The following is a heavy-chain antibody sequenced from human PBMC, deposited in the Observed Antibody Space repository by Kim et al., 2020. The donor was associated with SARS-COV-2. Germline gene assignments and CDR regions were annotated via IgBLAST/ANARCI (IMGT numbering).Heavy chain of an antibody. J-gene: IGHJ3*02. CDR2: IYPGDSDT. D-gene: IGHD1-1*01. CDR1: GYSFTSYW. CDR3: ASFGVLQWNDHPWAFDI. V-gene: IGHV5-51*01. Sequence: GESLKISCKGSGYSFTSYWIGWVRQMPGKGLEWMGIIYPGDSDTRYSPSFQGQVTISADKSISTAYLQWSSLKASDTAMYYCASFGVLQWNDHPWAFDIWGQGTMVTVSS.